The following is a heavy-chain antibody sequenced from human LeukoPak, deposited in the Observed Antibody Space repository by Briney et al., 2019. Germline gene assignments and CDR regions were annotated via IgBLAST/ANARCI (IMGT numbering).Heavy chain of an antibody. CDR1: GYTFTNYG. D-gene: IGHD1-26*01. Sequence: ASVKVSCKASGYTFTNYGINWVRQAPGQGLEWMGWISAYNDNTNYAQKFQGRVTMTTDTSTSTAYMELRSLRSDDTAVYYCARDVHLVGATGLGYWGQGTLVTVAS. J-gene: IGHJ4*02. CDR2: ISAYNDNT. CDR3: ARDVHLVGATGLGY. V-gene: IGHV1-18*01.